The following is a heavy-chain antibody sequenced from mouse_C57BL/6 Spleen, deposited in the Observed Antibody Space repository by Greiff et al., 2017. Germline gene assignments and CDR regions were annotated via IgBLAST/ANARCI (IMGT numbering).Heavy chain of an antibody. CDR1: FTFTDYY. J-gene: IGHJ3*01. CDR3: ARYRSTWFAY. V-gene: IGHV7-3*01. CDR2: IRNKANGYTT. Sequence: EVKLMESGGGLVQPGGFTFTDYYMSWVRQPPGKALEWLGFIRNKANGYTTEYSAAVKGLFTNSRDNSQSILYLRMNALRAEDSSTYYCARYRSTWFAYWGQGTLVTVSA.